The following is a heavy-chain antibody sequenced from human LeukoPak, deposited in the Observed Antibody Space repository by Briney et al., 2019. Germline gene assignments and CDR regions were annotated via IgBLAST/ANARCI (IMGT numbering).Heavy chain of an antibody. V-gene: IGHV4-61*07. D-gene: IGHD3-10*01. Sequence: YRGSTNYNPSLMSRASISVDTSKNQFSLKLDSLTAADTAVYYCVRRGVLWFGELSYYYFDLWGRGTLVAVSS. CDR2: YRGST. CDR3: VRRGVLWFGELSYYYFDL. J-gene: IGHJ2*01.